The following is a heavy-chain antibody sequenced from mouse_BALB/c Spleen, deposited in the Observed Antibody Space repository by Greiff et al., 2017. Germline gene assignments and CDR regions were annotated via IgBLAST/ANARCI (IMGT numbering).Heavy chain of an antibody. J-gene: IGHJ3*01. CDR1: GYTFTSYW. D-gene: IGHD1-1*02. CDR3: ARSYYDRAWFAY. Sequence: SGAELARPGASVKLSCKASGYTFTSYWMQWVKQRPGQGLEWIGAIYPGDGDTRYTQKFKGKATLTADKSSSTAYMQLSSLASEDSAVYYCARSYYDRAWFAYWGQGTLVTVSA. CDR2: IYPGDGDT. V-gene: IGHV1-87*01.